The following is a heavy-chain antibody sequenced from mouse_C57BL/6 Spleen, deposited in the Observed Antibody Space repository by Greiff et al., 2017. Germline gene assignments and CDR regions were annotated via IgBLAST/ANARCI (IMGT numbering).Heavy chain of an antibody. CDR3: ARGDSNYVSAWFAY. D-gene: IGHD2-5*01. J-gene: IGHJ3*01. V-gene: IGHV1-69*01. CDR1: GYTFTSYW. CDR2: IDPSDSYT. Sequence: QVQLQQPGAELVMPGASVKLSCKASGYTFTSYWMHWVKQRPGQGLEWIGEIDPSDSYTNYNQKFKGKSTLTVDKSSSTAYMQLSSLTSEDSAVYYCARGDSNYVSAWFAYWGQGTLVTVSA.